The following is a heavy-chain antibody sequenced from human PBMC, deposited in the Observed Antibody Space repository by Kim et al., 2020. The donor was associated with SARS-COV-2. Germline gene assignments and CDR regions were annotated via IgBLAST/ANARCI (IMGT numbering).Heavy chain of an antibody. CDR2: ISPKSGVT. J-gene: IGHJ6*03. Sequence: ASVKVSCKAFGYTFSDYYLHWVRQAPGQGLEWMGWISPKSGVTNYAQQFQGSVTLTINTSISTAYMVLRRLKSDDTAMYFCARDLAGVVTSPYYYYYMDVWGKGTTVTVSS. D-gene: IGHD2-21*02. CDR1: GYTFSDYY. CDR3: ARDLAGVVTSPYYYYYMDV. V-gene: IGHV1-2*02.